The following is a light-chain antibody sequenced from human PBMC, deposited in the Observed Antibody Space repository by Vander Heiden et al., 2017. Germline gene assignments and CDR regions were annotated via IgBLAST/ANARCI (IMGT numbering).Light chain of an antibody. Sequence: QSALTQPASVSGSPGQSITISCTGTSSDVGSYNLVSWYQQHPGKAPKLMIDEVSKRPSGVSNRFSGSKSGNTASLTISGLQAEDEADYYCCSYAGSSTSWVFGGGTKLTVL. CDR2: EVS. CDR3: CSYAGSSTSWV. V-gene: IGLV2-23*02. J-gene: IGLJ3*02. CDR1: SSDVGSYNL.